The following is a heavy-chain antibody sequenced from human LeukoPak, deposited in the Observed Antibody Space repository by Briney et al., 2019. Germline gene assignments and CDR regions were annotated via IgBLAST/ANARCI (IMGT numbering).Heavy chain of an antibody. CDR1: GGSITSYY. V-gene: IGHV4-59*01. CDR2: VSDGGRT. J-gene: IGHJ4*02. Sequence: SETLSLTCSVSGGSITSYYWSWIRQPPGKGLEWIGHVSDGGRTNYSPSLRSRFSISVDTSKNQFSLKLNSVTAADTAVYFCARASTTFDDWGQGTLVTVSS. D-gene: IGHD1-14*01. CDR3: ARASTTFDD.